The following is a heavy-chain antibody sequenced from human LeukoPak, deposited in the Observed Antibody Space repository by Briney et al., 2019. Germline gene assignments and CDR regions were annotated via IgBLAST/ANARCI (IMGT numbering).Heavy chain of an antibody. CDR1: GFNFISYG. D-gene: IGHD5/OR15-5a*01. Sequence: ASVKVSCKASGFNFISYGLTWVRQAPGQGPEWMGWISVYNGDTKYSDNLQGRVTLTIDKSTRTVYMELRRLQTDDTAVYFCAREEYTGYGHVSPAYLDLWGQGTLVTVFS. CDR3: AREEYTGYGHVSPAYLDL. J-gene: IGHJ4*02. CDR2: ISVYNGDT. V-gene: IGHV1-18*01.